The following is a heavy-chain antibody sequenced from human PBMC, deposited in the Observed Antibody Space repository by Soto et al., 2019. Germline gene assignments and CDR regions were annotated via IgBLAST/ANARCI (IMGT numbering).Heavy chain of an antibody. D-gene: IGHD1-7*01. CDR1: GPTSSKTV. V-gene: IGHV1-3*04. CDR3: ARDPIWHYTWNYARLNYLDP. CDR2: INTAKGNT. Sequence: ASEEFSSTASGPTSSKTVMHSLLQAPCQTLYWMGWINTAKGNTKYPQKFEARVTLTRDTAASTDYMELNSLRSDDTAVYYCARDPIWHYTWNYARLNYLDPWGQGT. J-gene: IGHJ5*02.